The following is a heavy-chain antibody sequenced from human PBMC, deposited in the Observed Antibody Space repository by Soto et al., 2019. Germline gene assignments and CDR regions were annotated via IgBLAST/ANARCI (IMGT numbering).Heavy chain of an antibody. CDR3: AREGGPLNYYGMDV. V-gene: IGHV3-13*01. J-gene: IGHJ6*02. D-gene: IGHD3-16*01. CDR1: GFTFSSYD. CDR2: IGTAGDT. Sequence: LRLSCAASGFTFSSYDMHWVRRATGKGLEWVSAIGTAGDTYYPGSVKGRFTISRENAKNSLYLQMNSLRAGDTAVYYCAREGGPLNYYGMDVWGQGTTVTVSS.